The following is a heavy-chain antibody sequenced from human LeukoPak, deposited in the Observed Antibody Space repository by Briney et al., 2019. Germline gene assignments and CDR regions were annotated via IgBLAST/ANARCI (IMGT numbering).Heavy chain of an antibody. CDR3: ARHYSSLSDSRSTVTLSSSWPWPDY. D-gene: IGHD6-13*01. CDR1: GSSITSVSHY. CDR2: IYYSGST. J-gene: IGHJ4*02. Sequence: PSETLSLTCTISGSSITSVSHYWGWIRQPPGKGLEWIGSIYYSGSTYYNPSLKSRVTISVDTSKNQFSLKLSSVTAADTAVYYCARHYSSLSDSRSTVTLSSSWPWPDYWGQGTLVTVSS. V-gene: IGHV4-39*01.